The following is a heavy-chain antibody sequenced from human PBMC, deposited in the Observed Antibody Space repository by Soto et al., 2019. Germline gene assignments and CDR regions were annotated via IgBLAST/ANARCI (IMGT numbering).Heavy chain of an antibody. CDR1: GGSISSYY. CDR2: IYYSGST. Sequence: SDTLSLTCTVSGGSISSYYWSWIRQPPGKGLEWIGYIYYSGSTNYNPSLKSRVTISVDTSKNQFSLKLSSVTAADTAVYYCARDNFGGYGISSWYFDLWGRGTLVTVSS. V-gene: IGHV4-59*01. CDR3: ARDNFGGYGISSWYFDL. D-gene: IGHD5-12*01. J-gene: IGHJ2*01.